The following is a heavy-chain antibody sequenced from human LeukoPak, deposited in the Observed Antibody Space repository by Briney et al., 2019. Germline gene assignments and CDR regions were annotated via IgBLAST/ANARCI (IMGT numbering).Heavy chain of an antibody. CDR3: ARVSSNYGSLNFDY. J-gene: IGHJ4*03. V-gene: IGHV4-39*07. CDR1: GGSISSSSYY. Sequence: SETLSLTCTVSGGSISSSSYYWGWIRQPPGKGLEWIGSIYYSGSTYYNPSLKSRVTISVDTSKNQFSLKLSSVTAADTAVYYCARVSSNYGSLNFDYWGQGTTVTVSS. D-gene: IGHD4-11*01. CDR2: IYYSGST.